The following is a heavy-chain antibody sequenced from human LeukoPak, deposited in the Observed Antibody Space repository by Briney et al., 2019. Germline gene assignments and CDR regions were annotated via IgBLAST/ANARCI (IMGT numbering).Heavy chain of an antibody. J-gene: IGHJ4*02. CDR1: GGSITSNSYS. V-gene: IGHV4-39*01. Sequence: PPGSLSLTCTVSGGSITSNSYSWGWIRQPPGKGLQWIVTPRHAGTNYYNPSLKSRVTMPVDRSKNQLSLKLTSVTATDTAVYYCARLRGGVQLWGDWGQGTLLTVP. D-gene: IGHD5-18*01. CDR3: ARLRGGVQLWGD. CDR2: PRHAGTN.